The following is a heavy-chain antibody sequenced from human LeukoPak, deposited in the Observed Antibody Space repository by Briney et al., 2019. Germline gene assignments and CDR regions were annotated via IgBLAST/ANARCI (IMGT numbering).Heavy chain of an antibody. CDR3: ARDDSGATRAFDF. CDR2: IYYTGST. D-gene: IGHD1-26*01. Sequence: SETLSLTCTVSGGSISSYSYYWGWIRQPPGKGLEWIASIYYTGSTYYNPSLKSRLTISVDTSKNQFSLNLSSVTAADTAVYYCARDDSGATRAFDFWGQGTLVTVSS. CDR1: GGSISSYSYY. V-gene: IGHV4-39*07. J-gene: IGHJ4*02.